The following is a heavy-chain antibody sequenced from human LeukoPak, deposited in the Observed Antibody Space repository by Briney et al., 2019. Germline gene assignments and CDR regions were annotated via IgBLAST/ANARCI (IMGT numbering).Heavy chain of an antibody. CDR3: ARPLTYSSTLYFDY. J-gene: IGHJ4*02. Sequence: ASVKVSCKASGYTFTSYGISWVRQAPGQGLEWMGWISAYNGNTNYAQKLQGRVTMTTDTSTSTAYMELRSLRSGDTAVYYCARPLTYSSTLYFDYWGQGTLVTVSS. CDR1: GYTFTSYG. V-gene: IGHV1-18*01. CDR2: ISAYNGNT. D-gene: IGHD6-13*01.